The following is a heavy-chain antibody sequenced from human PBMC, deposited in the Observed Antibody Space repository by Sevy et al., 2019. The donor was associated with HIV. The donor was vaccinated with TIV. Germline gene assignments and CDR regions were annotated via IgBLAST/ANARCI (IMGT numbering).Heavy chain of an antibody. D-gene: IGHD3-10*01. CDR3: VRMRSLHFGDYYYGLDV. CDR1: GASINSSTYY. J-gene: IGHJ6*02. Sequence: SETLSLTCFVSGASINSSTYYWGWIRQPPGKGLEWIGNFLYLGTTHYNPSLQSRVTISVDTSKKQFSLKLTSVTAADTAVYYCVRMRSLHFGDYYYGLDVWGQGTTVTVSS. CDR2: FLYLGTT. V-gene: IGHV4-39*01.